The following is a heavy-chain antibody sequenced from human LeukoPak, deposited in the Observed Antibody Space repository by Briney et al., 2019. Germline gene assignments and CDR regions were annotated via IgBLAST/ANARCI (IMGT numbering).Heavy chain of an antibody. CDR1: GGSISSGDYY. J-gene: IGHJ4*02. V-gene: IGHV4-30-4*01. D-gene: IGHD2-8*01. CDR2: IYYSGST. CDR3: ARGCVSWAYYSDY. Sequence: SETLSLTCTVSGGSISSGDYYWSWIRQPPGKGLEWIGYIYYSGSTYYNPSLKSRVTISVDTSKNQFSLKLSSVTAADTAVYYCARGCVSWAYYSDYWGQGTLVTVSS.